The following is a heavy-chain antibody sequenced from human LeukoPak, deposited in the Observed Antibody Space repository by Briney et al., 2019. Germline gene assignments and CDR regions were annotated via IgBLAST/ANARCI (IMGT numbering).Heavy chain of an antibody. D-gene: IGHD3-10*01. CDR2: ISSSGGTI. CDR3: TRDGSGNYDGSFDI. J-gene: IGHJ3*02. Sequence: QAGGSLRLSCVVSGFSLRSYEMNWVRQPPGKGLEWVSYISSSGGTIYYADSVKGRFTISRDTAKNSLYLQMNSLIGEDTAVYYCTRDGSGNYDGSFDIWGQGTMVTVSS. CDR1: GFSLRSYE. V-gene: IGHV3-48*03.